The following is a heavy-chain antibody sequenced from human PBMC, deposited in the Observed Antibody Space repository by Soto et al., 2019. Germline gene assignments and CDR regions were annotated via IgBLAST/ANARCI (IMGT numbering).Heavy chain of an antibody. J-gene: IGHJ4*02. Sequence: PGGSLRLSCAASGFTFSSYAMRWVRQAPGKGLEWVSAISGSGGSTYYADSVKGRFTISRDNSKNTLYLQMNSLKAEDTAVYYCAKEFPTNYYDSSGRGDYWGQGTLVTVSS. D-gene: IGHD3-22*01. CDR1: GFTFSSYA. CDR3: AKEFPTNYYDSSGRGDY. CDR2: ISGSGGST. V-gene: IGHV3-23*01.